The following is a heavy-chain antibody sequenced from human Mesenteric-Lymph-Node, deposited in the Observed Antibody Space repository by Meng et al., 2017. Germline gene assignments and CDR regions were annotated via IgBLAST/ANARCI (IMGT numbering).Heavy chain of an antibody. V-gene: IGHV4-31*03. Sequence: QVPLTESGPGLVKPSQTLSLTCTVSGGSISSGGFYWSWIRQHPGKGLEWIGYIYYSGSTYYNPSLRSRVAISIDTSKNQFSLKLTSVTAADTAVYFCARTNYGDYNWFDPWGQGTLVTVSS. CDR3: ARTNYGDYNWFDP. CDR1: GGSISSGGFY. CDR2: IYYSGST. D-gene: IGHD4-17*01. J-gene: IGHJ5*02.